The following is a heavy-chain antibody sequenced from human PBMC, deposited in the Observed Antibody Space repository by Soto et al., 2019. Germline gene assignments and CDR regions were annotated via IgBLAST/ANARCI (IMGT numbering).Heavy chain of an antibody. Sequence: QVQLQESGPGLVKPSETLSLTCTVSGGSISNYYWSWIRQPPGKGLQWIGYIFSCGGTNYNPSLKSRVTISVDTSKNQSALNLISVTAADTAVYYCARQRRDFDCCGEGSLVTVSS. V-gene: IGHV4-59*08. J-gene: IGHJ4*02. CDR1: GGSISNYY. CDR2: IFSCGGT. CDR3: ARQRRDFDC.